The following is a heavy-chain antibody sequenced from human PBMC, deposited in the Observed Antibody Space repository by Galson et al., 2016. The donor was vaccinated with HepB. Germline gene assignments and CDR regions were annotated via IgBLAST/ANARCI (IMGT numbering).Heavy chain of an antibody. CDR2: ISNSGDQI. D-gene: IGHD3-10*01. CDR1: GFTFSDYY. V-gene: IGHV3-11*05. Sequence: SLRLSCAASGFTFSDYYMSWIRQAPGKGLEWVSYISNSGDQIRYADFVKGRFTISRDNAKNSLHLQMNTLRAEDTAVYYCARETGSGSFYIYWGQGSLVTVSS. J-gene: IGHJ4*02. CDR3: ARETGSGSFYIY.